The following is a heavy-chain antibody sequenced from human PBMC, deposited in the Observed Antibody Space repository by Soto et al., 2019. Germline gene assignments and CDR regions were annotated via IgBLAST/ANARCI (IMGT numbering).Heavy chain of an antibody. Sequence: GASVKVSCKASGYTFTSYYMHWVRQAPGQGLEWMGIINPSGGSTSYAQKFQGRVTMTRDTSTSTVYMELSSLRSEDTAVYYCARNSPGAILPTYHHYHLAVWGKGTTVTVAS. CDR1: GYTFTSYY. D-gene: IGHD1-26*01. V-gene: IGHV1-46*03. J-gene: IGHJ6*03. CDR3: ARNSPGAILPTYHHYHLAV. CDR2: INPSGGST.